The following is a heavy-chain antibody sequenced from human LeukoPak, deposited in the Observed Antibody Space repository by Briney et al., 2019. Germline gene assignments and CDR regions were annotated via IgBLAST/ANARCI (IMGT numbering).Heavy chain of an antibody. V-gene: IGHV4-34*01. CDR3: AIIYGDYSDFDY. D-gene: IGHD4-17*01. J-gene: IGHJ4*02. CDR2: FTHHGRT. Sequence: SETLSLTCAVYGVSLSGYYWSWIRQPPGKGLEWIGEFTHHGRTNYNPSLKSRVTMSVDTSKNQFSLKLSSVTAADTAVYYCAIIYGDYSDFDYWGQGILVTVSS. CDR1: GVSLSGYY.